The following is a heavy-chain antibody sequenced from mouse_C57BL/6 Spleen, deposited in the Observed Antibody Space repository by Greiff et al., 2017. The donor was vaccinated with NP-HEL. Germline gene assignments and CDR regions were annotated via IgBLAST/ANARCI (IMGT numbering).Heavy chain of an antibody. J-gene: IGHJ4*01. D-gene: IGHD2-3*01. CDR2: IYPRSGNT. CDR1: GYTFTSYG. V-gene: IGHV1-81*01. CDR3: AREEIGRWLLGYAMDY. Sequence: VQLQQSGAELARPGASVKLSCKASGYTFTSYGISWVKQRTGQGLEWIGEIYPRSGNTYSNEKFKGKATLTADKSSSTAYMELRSLTSEDSAVYFCAREEIGRWLLGYAMDYWGQGTSVTVSS.